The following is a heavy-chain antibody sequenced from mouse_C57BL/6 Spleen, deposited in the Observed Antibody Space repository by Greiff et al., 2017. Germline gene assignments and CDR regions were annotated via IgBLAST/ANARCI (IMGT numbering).Heavy chain of an antibody. D-gene: IGHD1-1*01. Sequence: VQLQQPGAELVKPGASVKLSCKASGYTFTSYWMHWVKQRPGQGLEWIGMIHPNSGSTNYNEKFKSKATLTVDKSSSTAYMHLSSLTSEDSAVYCCARDRDYGSGYGDFDYWGQGTTLTVAS. V-gene: IGHV1-64*01. CDR1: GYTFTSYW. J-gene: IGHJ2*01. CDR2: IHPNSGST. CDR3: ARDRDYGSGYGDFDY.